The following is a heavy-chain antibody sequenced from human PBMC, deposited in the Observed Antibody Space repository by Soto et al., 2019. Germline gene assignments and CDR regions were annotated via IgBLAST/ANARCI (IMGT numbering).Heavy chain of an antibody. CDR3: AKDHLETTVTPPSY. D-gene: IGHD4-17*01. CDR1: GFTFSSYG. J-gene: IGHJ4*02. Sequence: QVQLVESGGGVVQPGRSLRLSCAASGFTFSSYGMHWVRQAPGKGLEWVAVISYDGNNKYYADSVKGRFTISRDNFKNTLYLQMDSLRAEATAMYYCAKDHLETTVTPPSYWGQGTLVTVSS. CDR2: ISYDGNNK. V-gene: IGHV3-30*18.